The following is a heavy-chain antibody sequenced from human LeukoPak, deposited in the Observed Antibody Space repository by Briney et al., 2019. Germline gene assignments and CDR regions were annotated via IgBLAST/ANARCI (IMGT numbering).Heavy chain of an antibody. V-gene: IGHV3-21*01. D-gene: IGHD6-19*01. J-gene: IGHJ4*02. CDR1: EFTFSTYA. CDR3: ARVAGYSSGWYNFGY. CDR2: ISSSSSYI. Sequence: GSLRLSCAASEFTFSTYAMHWVRQAPGKGLEWVSSISSSSSYIYYADSVKGRFTISRDNAKNSLYLQMNSLRAEDTAVYYCARVAGYSSGWYNFGYWGQGTLVTVPS.